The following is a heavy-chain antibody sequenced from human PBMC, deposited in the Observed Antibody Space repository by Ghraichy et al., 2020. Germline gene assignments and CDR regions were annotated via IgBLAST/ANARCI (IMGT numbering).Heavy chain of an antibody. D-gene: IGHD3-3*01. CDR2: ISSNGGST. J-gene: IGHJ6*02. Sequence: GGSLRLSCAASGFTFSSYAIHWVRQAPGKGLEYVSAISSNGGSTYYANSVKGRFTISRDNSKNTLYLQMGSLRAEDMAVYYCARDFWSGYSPFWGQGTTVTVSS. V-gene: IGHV3-64*01. CDR3: ARDFWSGYSPF. CDR1: GFTFSSYA.